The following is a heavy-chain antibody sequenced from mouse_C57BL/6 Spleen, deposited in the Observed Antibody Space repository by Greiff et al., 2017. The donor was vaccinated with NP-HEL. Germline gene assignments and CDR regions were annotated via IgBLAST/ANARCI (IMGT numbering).Heavy chain of an antibody. CDR2: ISYDGSN. CDR1: GYSITSGYY. Sequence: VQLQQSGPGLVKPSQSLSLTCSVTGYSITSGYYWNWIRQFPGNKLEWMGYISYDGSNNYNPSLKNRISITRDTSKNKFFLKLNSVTTEDTATYYCARGGNGGYSAWFAYWGQGTLVTVSA. CDR3: ARGGNGGYSAWFAY. V-gene: IGHV3-6*01. J-gene: IGHJ3*01. D-gene: IGHD1-1*02.